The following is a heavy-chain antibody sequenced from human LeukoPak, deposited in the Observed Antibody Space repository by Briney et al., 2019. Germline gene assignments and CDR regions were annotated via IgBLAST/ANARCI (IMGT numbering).Heavy chain of an antibody. Sequence: GGSLRLSCAASGFTFSSYGMHWVRQAPGKGLEWVAVIWYDGSNKYYADSVKGRFTISRDNSKNTLYLQMNSLRAEDTAVYYCAKDGCGGDCYPYYFDYWGRGTLVTVSS. CDR1: GFTFSSYG. V-gene: IGHV3-33*06. CDR3: AKDGCGGDCYPYYFDY. CDR2: IWYDGSNK. J-gene: IGHJ4*02. D-gene: IGHD2-21*02.